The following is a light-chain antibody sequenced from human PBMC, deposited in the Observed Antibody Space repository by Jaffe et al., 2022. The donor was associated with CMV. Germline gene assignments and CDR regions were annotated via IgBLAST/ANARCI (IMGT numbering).Light chain of an antibody. J-gene: IGLJ3*02. CDR3: QLWDNDSDLVV. CDR1: NIGSKS. V-gene: IGLV3-21*04. CDR2: YDS. Sequence: SYVLTQPPSVSVAPGETARIPCGGKNIGSKSVHWYQQKPGQAPVLVISYDSDRPSGIPERLSGSNSGNTATLTISRVEAGDEADYYCQLWDNDSDLVVFGGGTKLTV.